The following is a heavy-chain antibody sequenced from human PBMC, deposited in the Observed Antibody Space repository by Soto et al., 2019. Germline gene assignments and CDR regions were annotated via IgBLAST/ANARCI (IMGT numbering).Heavy chain of an antibody. CDR2: INAGNGNT. CDR3: ARAVAVPADFDY. D-gene: IGHD6-19*01. V-gene: IGHV1-3*05. Sequence: QVQLVQSGAEEKKPGASVKVSCKASGYTFTGYAMHWVRPAPGQRLEWMGWINAGNGNTKYSQKFQGRVTITRDTSASTAYMELSSLRSEDTAVYYCARAVAVPADFDYWGQGTLATVSS. J-gene: IGHJ4*02. CDR1: GYTFTGYA.